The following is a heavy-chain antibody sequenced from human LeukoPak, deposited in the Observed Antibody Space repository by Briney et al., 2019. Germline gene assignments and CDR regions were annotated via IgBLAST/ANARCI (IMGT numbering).Heavy chain of an antibody. Sequence: SVKVSCKASGGTFSSYAISWVRQAPGQGLEWMGGIIPIFGTANYAQKFQGRVTITADESTSTAYMELSSLRSEDTAVYFCASAPRYSSSWPNNWFDPWGQGTLVTVS. V-gene: IGHV1-69*13. D-gene: IGHD6-13*01. CDR2: IIPIFGTA. CDR3: ASAPRYSSSWPNNWFDP. J-gene: IGHJ5*02. CDR1: GGTFSSYA.